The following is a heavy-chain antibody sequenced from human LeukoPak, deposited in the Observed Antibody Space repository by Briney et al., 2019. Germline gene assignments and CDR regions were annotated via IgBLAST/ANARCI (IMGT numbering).Heavy chain of an antibody. CDR2: ISSSGTTI. CDR3: ARSAGWIDP. J-gene: IGHJ5*02. CDR1: GFTFSDYY. Sequence: PGGSLRLSCAASGFTFSDYYMSWIRQAPGEGLEWVSYISSSGTTISYADSVKGRFTISRDNTKTSLYLQMNSLRAEDTAVYYCARSAGWIDPWGQGTLVTVSS. V-gene: IGHV3-11*01.